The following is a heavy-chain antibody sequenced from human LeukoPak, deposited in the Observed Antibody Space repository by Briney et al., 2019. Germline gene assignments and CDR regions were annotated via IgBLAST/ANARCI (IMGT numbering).Heavy chain of an antibody. CDR2: ISGTGFST. J-gene: IGHJ5*02. CDR3: AKDPLEMATVNWLDP. V-gene: IGHV3-23*01. CDR1: GFTFSSYS. Sequence: QPGGSLRLSCAASGFTFSSYSMSWVRQAPGKGLVWVSGISGTGFSTYYADSVKGRFTISRDNSKNTLYLQMNSLRVEDTAVYYCAKDPLEMATVNWLDPWGQGTLVTVSS. D-gene: IGHD5-24*01.